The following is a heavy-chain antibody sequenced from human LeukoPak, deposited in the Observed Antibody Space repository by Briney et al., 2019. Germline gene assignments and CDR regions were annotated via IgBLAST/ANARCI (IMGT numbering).Heavy chain of an antibody. V-gene: IGHV4-59*12. CDR3: ATYPRRQWLANFDY. CDR2: IHYSGSA. Sequence: AETLSPTCTVSNGPTNTYQWTWIRQPPGRGLEWIGNIHYSGSANYNPSLKSRVTISVDTSKNQFSLKLSSVTAADTAVYYCATYPRRQWLANFDYWGQGTLVTVSS. CDR1: NGPTNTYQ. D-gene: IGHD6-19*01. J-gene: IGHJ4*02.